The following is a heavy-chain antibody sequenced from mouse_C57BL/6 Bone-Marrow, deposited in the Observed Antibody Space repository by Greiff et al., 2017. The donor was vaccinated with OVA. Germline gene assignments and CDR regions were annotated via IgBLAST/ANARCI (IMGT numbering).Heavy chain of an antibody. J-gene: IGHJ2*01. Sequence: QVHVKQPGAELVKPGASVKMSYKASGYTFTSYWITWVKQRPGQGLEWIGDIYPGSGSTNYNEKFKSKATLTVDTSSSTAYMQLSSLTSEDSAVYYCAVDGYYDYFDYWGQGTTLTVSS. CDR1: GYTFTSYW. D-gene: IGHD2-3*01. CDR2: IYPGSGST. CDR3: AVDGYYDYFDY. V-gene: IGHV1-55*01.